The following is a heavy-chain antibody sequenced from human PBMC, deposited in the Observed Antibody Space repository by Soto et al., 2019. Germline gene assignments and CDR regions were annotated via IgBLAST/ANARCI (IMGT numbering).Heavy chain of an antibody. D-gene: IGHD3-3*01. CDR1: AGSITNYY. CDR2: IYHSGSS. V-gene: IGHV4-59*01. J-gene: IGHJ4*02. Sequence: SETLSLTCTVSAGSITNYYWNWIRQSPGKGLEWIGYIYHSGSSNYNPSLKSRVTMSVDTSGDQFSLNLRAVTAADTAVYYCAKWSEIYPYYFDYWGQGTLVTVSS. CDR3: AKWSEIYPYYFDY.